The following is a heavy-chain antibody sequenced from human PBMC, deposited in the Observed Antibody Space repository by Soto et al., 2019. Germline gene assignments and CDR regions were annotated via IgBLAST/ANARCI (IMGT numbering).Heavy chain of an antibody. CDR1: GYSFTSYW. D-gene: IGHD6-19*01. Sequence: GESLKISCKGSGYSFTSYWISWVRQMPGKGLKWMGRIDPSDSYTNYSPSFQGHVTISADKSISTAYLQWSSLKASDTAMYYCATQVGIAVADPINFDYWGQGTLVTVSS. CDR3: ATQVGIAVADPINFDY. CDR2: IDPSDSYT. V-gene: IGHV5-10-1*01. J-gene: IGHJ4*02.